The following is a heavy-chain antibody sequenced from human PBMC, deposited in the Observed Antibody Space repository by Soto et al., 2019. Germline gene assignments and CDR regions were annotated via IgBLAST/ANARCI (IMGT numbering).Heavy chain of an antibody. CDR2: ISYDGSNK. J-gene: IGHJ3*02. Sequence: SLRLSCAASGFIFSDYGMHWVRQAPGKGLEWVTVISYDGSNKYYANSVKGRFTISRDNSKNTLYLQMNSLRAEDTAVYYRAKSLSGGTLRGAFDIWGQGTMVTVSS. CDR1: GFIFSDYG. CDR3: AKSLSGGTLRGAFDI. D-gene: IGHD1-26*01. V-gene: IGHV3-30*18.